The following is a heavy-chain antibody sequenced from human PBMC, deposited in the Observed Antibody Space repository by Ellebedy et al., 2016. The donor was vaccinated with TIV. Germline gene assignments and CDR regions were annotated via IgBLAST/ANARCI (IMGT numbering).Heavy chain of an antibody. Sequence: AASVKVSCKASGYTFTNYYMNWVRQAPGQGLEWMGIINPGGGGTSYAQKFQGRVTMTRDTSTSTVYMELSSLSSEDTALYYCARAPISGVFYGMDVWGQGTTVTVSS. J-gene: IGHJ6*02. CDR1: GYTFTNYY. CDR3: ARAPISGVFYGMDV. D-gene: IGHD3-9*01. V-gene: IGHV1-46*01. CDR2: INPGGGGT.